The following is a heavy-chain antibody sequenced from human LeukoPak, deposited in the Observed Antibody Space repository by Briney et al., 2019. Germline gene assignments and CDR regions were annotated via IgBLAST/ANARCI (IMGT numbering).Heavy chain of an antibody. Sequence: SQTLSLTCTVSGGSISSGGYYWSWIRQHPGKGLEWIGYIYYSGSTYYNPSLKSRVTISVDTSKNQFSLKLTSMTAADTAVYYCAAQEATEDDNAFDIWGQGTTVTVSS. CDR3: AAQEATEDDNAFDI. V-gene: IGHV4-31*03. CDR2: IYYSGST. J-gene: IGHJ3*02. CDR1: GGSISSGGYY. D-gene: IGHD3-22*01.